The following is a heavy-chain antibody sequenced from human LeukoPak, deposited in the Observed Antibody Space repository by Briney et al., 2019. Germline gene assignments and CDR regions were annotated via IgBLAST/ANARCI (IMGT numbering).Heavy chain of an antibody. CDR3: AKDYDSSGYYYYFDY. CDR2: ISWDGGST. V-gene: IGHV3-43D*03. J-gene: IGHJ4*02. D-gene: IGHD3-22*01. CDR1: GFTFDDYA. Sequence: PGGSLRLSCAASGFTFDDYAMHWVRQAPGKGLEWVSLISWDGGSTYYADSVKGRFTISRDNSKNTLYLQMNSLRAEDTALYYCAKDYDSSGYYYYFDYWGQGTLVTVSS.